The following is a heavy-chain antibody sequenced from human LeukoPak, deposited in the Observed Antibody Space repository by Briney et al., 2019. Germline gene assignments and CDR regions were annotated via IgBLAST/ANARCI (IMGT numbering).Heavy chain of an antibody. V-gene: IGHV4-34*01. Sequence: PSETLSLTCAVYGGSFSGYYWSWIRQPPGKGLEWIGEINHSGSTNYKPSLKSRVTISVDTSKNQFSLKLSSVTAADTAVYYCARGGIVVVTARFDPWGQGTLVTVSS. D-gene: IGHD2-21*02. CDR2: INHSGST. CDR3: ARGGIVVVTARFDP. CDR1: GGSFSGYY. J-gene: IGHJ5*02.